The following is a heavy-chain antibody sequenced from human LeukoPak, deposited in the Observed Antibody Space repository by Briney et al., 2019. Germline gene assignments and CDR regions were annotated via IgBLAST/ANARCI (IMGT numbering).Heavy chain of an antibody. CDR2: VNPNSGGT. Sequence: GASVKVSCKASGYTFTGYYMHWVRQAPGQGLEWMGWVNPNSGGTNYAQKFQGRVTMTRDTSISTAYMELSRLRSDDTAVYYCARDRLATYYDILTGYYKTNYYYGMDVWGQGTTVTVSS. CDR1: GYTFTGYY. CDR3: ARDRLATYYDILTGYYKTNYYYGMDV. D-gene: IGHD3-9*01. V-gene: IGHV1-2*02. J-gene: IGHJ6*02.